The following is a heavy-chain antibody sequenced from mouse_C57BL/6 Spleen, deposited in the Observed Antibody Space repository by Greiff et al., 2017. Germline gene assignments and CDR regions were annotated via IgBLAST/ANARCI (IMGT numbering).Heavy chain of an antibody. V-gene: IGHV14-3*01. CDR3: VLYYYGSKGYFDV. CDR1: GFNIKNTY. J-gene: IGHJ1*03. D-gene: IGHD1-1*01. CDR2: IDPANGNT. Sequence: EVQLQQSVAELVRPGASVKLSCTASGFNIKNTYMHWVKQRPEQGLEWIGRIDPANGNTKYAPKFQGKATITADTSSNTAYLQLISLTSEDTAIYCCVLYYYGSKGYFDVWGTGTTVTVSS.